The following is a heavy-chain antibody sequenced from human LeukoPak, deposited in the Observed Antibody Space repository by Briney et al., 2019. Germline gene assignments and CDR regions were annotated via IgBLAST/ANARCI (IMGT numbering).Heavy chain of an antibody. V-gene: IGHV3-7*05. CDR3: ARHRDGSLDY. CDR1: GFTFSNYW. J-gene: IGHJ4*02. Sequence: GGSLRLSCAASGFTFSNYWMAWVRQAPGKGPEWVANIKQDESEKYYVDSVKGRFTISRDNAKNSLYLQVNSLRSEDTALYYCARHRDGSLDYWGQGTLVTVSS. D-gene: IGHD5-24*01. CDR2: IKQDESEK.